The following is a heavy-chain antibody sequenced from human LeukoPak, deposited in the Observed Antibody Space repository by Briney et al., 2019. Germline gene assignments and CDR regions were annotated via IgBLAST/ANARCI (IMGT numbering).Heavy chain of an antibody. J-gene: IGHJ4*02. Sequence: ASVKVSCKASGYTFTSYYMHWVRQAPGQGLEWMGVIHPSVGSTTYAQKFQGRVTMTWDTSTSTVYMELSSLRSEDTAVYYCARGNLVRAVAGPNFDYWGQGTLVTVSS. CDR1: GYTFTSYY. D-gene: IGHD6-19*01. CDR2: IHPSVGST. V-gene: IGHV1-46*01. CDR3: ARGNLVRAVAGPNFDY.